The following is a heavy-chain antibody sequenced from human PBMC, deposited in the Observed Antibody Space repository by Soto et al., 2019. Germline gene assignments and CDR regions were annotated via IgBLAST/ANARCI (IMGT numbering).Heavy chain of an antibody. CDR2: ISYDGSNK. D-gene: IGHD3-3*01. CDR1: GFTFSSYG. V-gene: IGHV3-30*18. Sequence: PGGSLRLSCAASGFTFSSYGMHWVRQAPGKGLEWVAVISYDGSNKFYADSVKGRFTISRDNSKNTLYLQMNSLRAEDTAVYYCAKDLDFPYYFDYWGQGTLVTV. CDR3: AKDLDFPYYFDY. J-gene: IGHJ4*02.